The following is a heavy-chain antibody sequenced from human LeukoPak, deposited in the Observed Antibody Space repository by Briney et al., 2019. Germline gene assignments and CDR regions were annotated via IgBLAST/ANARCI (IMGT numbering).Heavy chain of an antibody. D-gene: IGHD2-2*02. J-gene: IGHJ4*02. CDR3: AKGMDIVVVPAAIGYYFDY. V-gene: IGHV3-9*01. CDR2: INWNSVSA. CDR1: GFTFDDYA. Sequence: PGGSLRLSCVASGFTFDDYAMHWVRQAPGKGLEWVAGINWNSVSAVYADSLKGRLTISRDNSKNTLYLQMNSLRAEDTAVYYCAKGMDIVVVPAAIGYYFDYWGQGTLVTVSS.